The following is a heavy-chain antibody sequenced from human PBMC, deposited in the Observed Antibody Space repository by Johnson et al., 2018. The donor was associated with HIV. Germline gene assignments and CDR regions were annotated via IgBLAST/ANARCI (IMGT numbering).Heavy chain of an antibody. CDR2: ISYDGSNK. CDR1: GFTFSSYD. Sequence: QVQLVESGGGLVQPGGSLRLSCAASGFTFSSYDMHWVRQAPGKGLEWVAVISYDGSNKYYADSVKGRFTISRDNSKNTLYLQMNSLRAEDTAVYYCARDNLRQLDAFDIWGQGTMVTVSS. V-gene: IGHV3-30-3*01. CDR3: ARDNLRQLDAFDI. J-gene: IGHJ3*02. D-gene: IGHD3-16*01.